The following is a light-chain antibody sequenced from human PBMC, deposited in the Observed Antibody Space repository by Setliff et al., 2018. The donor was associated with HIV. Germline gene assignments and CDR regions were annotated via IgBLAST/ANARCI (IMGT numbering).Light chain of an antibody. V-gene: IGLV2-23*02. J-gene: IGLJ1*01. CDR2: EFT. CDR1: SSDVGNYNL. CDR3: CSYAGSSTYV. Sequence: QSALTQPASVSGSPGQSITIPCTGTSSDVGNYNLVSWYQQHPGTAPKLIIYEFTKRPSGVSNRFSGSKSGNTASLTISGLQAVDESDYYCCSYAGSSTYVFGSGTKVTVL.